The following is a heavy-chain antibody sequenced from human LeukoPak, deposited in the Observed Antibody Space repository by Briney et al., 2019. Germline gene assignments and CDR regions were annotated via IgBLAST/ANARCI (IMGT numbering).Heavy chain of an antibody. CDR3: AKVLDPLVGAAFDY. CDR2: IRYDGSNK. J-gene: IGHJ4*02. V-gene: IGHV3-30*02. Sequence: PGGSLRLSCAASGFTFSSYGMHWVRQAPGKGLEWVAFIRYDGSNKYYADSVKGRFTISRDNSKNTLYLQMNSLRAEDTAVYYCAKVLDPLVGAAFDYWGQGTLVTVSS. D-gene: IGHD1-26*01. CDR1: GFTFSSYG.